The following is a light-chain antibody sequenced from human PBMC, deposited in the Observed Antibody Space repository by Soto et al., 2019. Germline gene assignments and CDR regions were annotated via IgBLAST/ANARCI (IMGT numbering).Light chain of an antibody. J-gene: IGLJ1*01. V-gene: IGLV2-8*01. CDR3: SSYAGRTLYV. Sequence: QSVLTQPPSASGSPGQSVTISCTGTSSDVGGYDYVSWYQQRPGKAPKLLIHEVTKRPSGVPDRFSGSKSGNTASLTVSGLQAEDEAEYYCSSYAGRTLYVFGTGTKVTV. CDR1: SSDVGGYDY. CDR2: EVT.